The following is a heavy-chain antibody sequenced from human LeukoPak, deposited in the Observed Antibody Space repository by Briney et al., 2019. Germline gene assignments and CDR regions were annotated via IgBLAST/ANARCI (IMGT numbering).Heavy chain of an antibody. Sequence: SVKVSCKASGGTFSSYAISWVRQAPGQGLEWMGGIIPIFGTANYAQKFQGRVTITADESTSTAYMELSSLRSEDTAVYYCARDRPITPNEYYWFDPWGQGTLVTVSS. D-gene: IGHD1-14*01. CDR1: GGTFSSYA. V-gene: IGHV1-69*13. CDR2: IIPIFGTA. CDR3: ARDRPITPNEYYWFDP. J-gene: IGHJ5*02.